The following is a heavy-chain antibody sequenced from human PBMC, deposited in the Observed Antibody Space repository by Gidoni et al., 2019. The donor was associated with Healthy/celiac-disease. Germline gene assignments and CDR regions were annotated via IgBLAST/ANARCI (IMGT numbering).Heavy chain of an antibody. CDR1: GYTFTDYY. J-gene: IGHJ4*02. V-gene: IGHV1-2*02. D-gene: IGHD3-22*01. CDR2: IHPNSGGT. CDR3: ARGITMTHDS. Sequence: QVQLVQSGAEVKEPGASVKVSCKASGYTFTDYYIHWVRQAPGQGLEWMGWIHPNSGGTDYAQPFQGRVTMTSDTSISTAYMEVSRLRSDDTAVYYCARGITMTHDSWGQGTLVTVSS.